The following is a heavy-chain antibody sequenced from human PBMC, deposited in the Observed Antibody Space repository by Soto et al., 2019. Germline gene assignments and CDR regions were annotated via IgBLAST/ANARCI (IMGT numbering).Heavy chain of an antibody. Sequence: ASVKVSCKVSGYTLTELSMHWVRQAPGKGLEWMGGFDPEDGETIYAQKFQGRVTMTEDTSTDTAYMELSSLRSEDTAVYYCACRVWGDFSTTWNYYYMDVWGKGTTVTVSS. D-gene: IGHD2-21*01. CDR2: FDPEDGET. V-gene: IGHV1-24*01. CDR1: GYTLTELS. CDR3: ACRVWGDFSTTWNYYYMDV. J-gene: IGHJ6*03.